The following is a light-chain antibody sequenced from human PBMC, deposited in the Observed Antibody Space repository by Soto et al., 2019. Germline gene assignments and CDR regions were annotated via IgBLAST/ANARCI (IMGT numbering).Light chain of an antibody. CDR1: HSLLHITGETF. Sequence: DVVMTQTPLSLSVTPGQPASISCKSSHSLLHITGETFLFWYLQKPGQSPQLLIYLGSNRASGVPDRFSGSGSGTDFTLKISRVEAEDVGVYYCMQPLQSWTFGQGTKVDIK. V-gene: IGKV2-28*01. CDR2: LGS. J-gene: IGKJ1*01. CDR3: MQPLQSWT.